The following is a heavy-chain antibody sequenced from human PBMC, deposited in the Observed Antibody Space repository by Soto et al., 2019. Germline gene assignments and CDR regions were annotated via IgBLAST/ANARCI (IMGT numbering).Heavy chain of an antibody. D-gene: IGHD2-8*01. V-gene: IGHV3-23*01. CDR3: VKKIAGTTTNGAYWYFDL. J-gene: IGHJ2*01. Sequence: EVQLLESGGDLVQPGGSLRLSCAASGFTFGDFAMNWVRQAPGKGLEWVSGITGGGDYTFYADSVKGRFTISRVQSKNTVYLQMNSLRAEDTALYYCVKKIAGTTTNGAYWYFDLWGRGNLVTVSS. CDR1: GFTFGDFA. CDR2: ITGGGDYT.